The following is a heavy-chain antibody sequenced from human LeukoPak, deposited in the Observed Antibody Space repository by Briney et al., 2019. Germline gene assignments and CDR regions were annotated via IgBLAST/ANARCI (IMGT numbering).Heavy chain of an antibody. CDR2: IYTSGSP. V-gene: IGHV4-38-2*02. Sequence: SETLSLTCTVSGYSLSSGYYWGWIRQPPGKGLEWIGRIYTSGSPNYNPSLKSRVTISVDTSKNQFSLKLSSVTAADTAVYYCARGWSSSSTFYDYWGQGTLVTVSS. CDR3: ARGWSSSSTFYDY. D-gene: IGHD6-6*01. J-gene: IGHJ4*02. CDR1: GYSLSSGYY.